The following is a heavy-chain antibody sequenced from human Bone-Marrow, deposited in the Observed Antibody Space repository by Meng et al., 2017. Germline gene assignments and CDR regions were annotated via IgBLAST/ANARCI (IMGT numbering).Heavy chain of an antibody. D-gene: IGHD6-19*01. V-gene: IGHV4-4*07. CDR2: IYTSGST. Sequence: QVQRQEAGAGVVRPSDSLSLTCTVSGGSISSYYWSWVRQTGGKGLEWIGRIYTSGSTNYNPSLKSRVTMSVDTSKHQFYLKLSSVTAADTAVYYCARDRGIAVAGQFDYWGQETLVTVSS. CDR1: GGSISSYY. CDR3: ARDRGIAVAGQFDY. J-gene: IGHJ4*02.